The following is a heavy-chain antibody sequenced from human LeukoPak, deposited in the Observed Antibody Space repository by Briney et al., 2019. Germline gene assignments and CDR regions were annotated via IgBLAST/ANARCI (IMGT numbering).Heavy chain of an antibody. J-gene: IGHJ5*01. CDR2: IRPDGDNK. CDR3: ARARRSGGITMIRGVKDRGWFDS. CDR1: GFTFSSYG. D-gene: IGHD3-10*01. Sequence: GGSLRLSCAASGFTFSSYGMHWVRQAPGKGLEWVAFIRPDGDNKYYADSVKGRVTISRDNSKNTLYMQMNSLRAEDTAVHYCARARRSGGITMIRGVKDRGWFDSWGQGTLVTVSS. V-gene: IGHV3-30*02.